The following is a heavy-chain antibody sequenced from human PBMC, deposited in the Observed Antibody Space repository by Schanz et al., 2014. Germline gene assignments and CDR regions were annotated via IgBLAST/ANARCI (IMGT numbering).Heavy chain of an antibody. Sequence: EVQLLESGGGLVQPGGSLRLSCAASGFTFSSYSMNWVRQAPGKGLEWVSSISSSSSHMNYAGSVKGRFTISRDNAKNSLYLQMNSLTADDTAVYYCARDKGGYYPFDYWGQGTLVTVSS. J-gene: IGHJ4*02. V-gene: IGHV3-21*01. CDR1: GFTFSSYS. D-gene: IGHD3-3*01. CDR2: ISSSSSHM. CDR3: ARDKGGYYPFDY.